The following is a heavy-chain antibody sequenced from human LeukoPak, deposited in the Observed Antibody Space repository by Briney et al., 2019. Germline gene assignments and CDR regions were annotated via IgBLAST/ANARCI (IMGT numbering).Heavy chain of an antibody. CDR2: INPSSGST. J-gene: IGHJ5*02. V-gene: IGHV1-46*01. CDR1: GYTFTSYY. Sequence: ASVKVSCRASGYTFTSYYMHWVRQAPGQGLEWMGIINPSSGSTAYAQKFQGGVTMTRDTSTSTVYMELSSLTSEDTAVYYCARDGSSQHTELHNWVGLWGPGTLVTVSS. D-gene: IGHD1-26*01. CDR3: ARDGSSQHTELHNWVGL.